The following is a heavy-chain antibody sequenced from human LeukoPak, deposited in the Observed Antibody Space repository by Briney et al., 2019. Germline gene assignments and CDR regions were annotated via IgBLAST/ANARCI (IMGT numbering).Heavy chain of an antibody. V-gene: IGHV4-4*07. J-gene: IGHJ4*02. CDR2: IYTSGTT. CDR3: AREGDY. Sequence: SETLSLTCTVSGGSISNYYWNWIRQPAGKGLEWIGRIYTSGTTNYNPSFKSRVSISVDTSKNQFSLKLSSVTAADAAVYYCAREGDYWGQGTLVTVSS. CDR1: GGSISNYY.